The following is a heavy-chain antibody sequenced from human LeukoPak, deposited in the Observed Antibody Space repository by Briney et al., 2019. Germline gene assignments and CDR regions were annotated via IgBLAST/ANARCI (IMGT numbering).Heavy chain of an antibody. V-gene: IGHV4-34*01. CDR3: ATSSSTWANWFDP. CDR2: INHSGST. D-gene: IGHD6-13*01. J-gene: IGHJ5*02. CDR1: GGSFSGYY. Sequence: SETLSLTCAVYGGSFSGYYWSWIRQPPGKGLEWIGEINHSGSTNYNPSLKSRVTISIDTSKNQFSLRLSSVTAADTAVYYCATSSSTWANWFDPWGQGTLVTVSS.